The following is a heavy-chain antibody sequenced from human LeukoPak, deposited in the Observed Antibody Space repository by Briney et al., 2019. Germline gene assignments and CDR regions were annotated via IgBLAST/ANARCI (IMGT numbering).Heavy chain of an antibody. CDR2: TYYKSKWYN. V-gene: IGHV6-1*01. D-gene: IGHD3-10*01. J-gene: IGHJ6*02. CDR3: AREGVTLVRGVVLDYYGMGV. Sequence: SQTLSLTCAISGDSVSSSSATWSWIRQSPSRGLEWLGRTYYKSKWYNDYAVSVKRRITINPDTSSTQFSLQLTSVAPEDTAVYYCAREGVTLVRGVVLDYYGMGVWGQGTTVT. CDR1: GDSVSSSSAT.